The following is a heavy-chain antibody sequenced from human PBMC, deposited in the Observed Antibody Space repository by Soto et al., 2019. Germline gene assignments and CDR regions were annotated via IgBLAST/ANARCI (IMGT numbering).Heavy chain of an antibody. CDR2: ISGTGGST. J-gene: IGHJ4*02. D-gene: IGHD6-13*01. Sequence: EVQLLESGGRLVQPGGALRLSCAASGFTFRNYAMSWVRLAPGKGLEWVSAISGTGGSTYYADSVKGRFTISRDNSGNTLYLQMDTLRAEDTALYYCAKDWYSSSWFAADFWGQGTLVNVSS. V-gene: IGHV3-23*01. CDR3: AKDWYSSSWFAADF. CDR1: GFTFRNYA.